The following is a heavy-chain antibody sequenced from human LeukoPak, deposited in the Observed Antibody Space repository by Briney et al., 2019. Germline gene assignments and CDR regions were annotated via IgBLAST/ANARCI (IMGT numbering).Heavy chain of an antibody. CDR1: GFTFSSYW. J-gene: IGHJ5*02. CDR2: IKQDGSEK. CDR3: ARDLGQYYDTSDNWFDP. V-gene: IGHV3-7*01. Sequence: GGSLRLSCAASGFTFSSYWMHWVRQAPGKGLEWVANIKQDGSEKYYVDSVKGRFTISRDNAKNSLYLQIISLRAEDTAVYYCARDLGQYYDTSDNWFDPWGQGTLVTVSS. D-gene: IGHD3-22*01.